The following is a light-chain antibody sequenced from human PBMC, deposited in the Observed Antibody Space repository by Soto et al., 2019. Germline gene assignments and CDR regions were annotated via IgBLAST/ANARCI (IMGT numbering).Light chain of an antibody. CDR3: SSYTTDFFYV. V-gene: IGLV2-14*01. J-gene: IGLJ1*01. Sequence: QSVLTQPASVSGSPGQSITISCTGSSSDIGAFNYVAWYQQHPGKAPKLIIHGVTNRPSGVSSRFSGSKSDYTASLTISVLQAEDEADYYCSSYTTDFFYVFGTGTKVTVL. CDR2: GVT. CDR1: SSDIGAFNY.